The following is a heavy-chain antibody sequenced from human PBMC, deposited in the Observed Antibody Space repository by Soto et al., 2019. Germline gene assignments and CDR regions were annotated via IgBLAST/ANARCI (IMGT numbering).Heavy chain of an antibody. Sequence: ASVKVSCKAAGYTFTSYYMHWGRQAPGQGLEWMGIINPSGGSTSYAQKFQGRVTMTRDTSTSTVYMELSSLRSEDTAVYYCARDKAARHPFDYWGQGTPVTVSA. D-gene: IGHD6-6*01. CDR2: INPSGGST. CDR1: GYTFTSYY. J-gene: IGHJ4*02. CDR3: ARDKAARHPFDY. V-gene: IGHV1-46*01.